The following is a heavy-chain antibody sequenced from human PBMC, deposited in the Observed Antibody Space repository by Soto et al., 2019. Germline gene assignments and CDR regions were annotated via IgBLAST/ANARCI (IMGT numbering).Heavy chain of an antibody. Sequence: QVHLVQSGAEVKKPGASVRLSCQASGHTFTITRFPMHWVRQAPGQRLEWMGFINVGNDNTKYSQKFQGRVTITRDPSALKAYRELSCLRSEDTAVYYCALGYNWNYYFDYWGQGTLVTVSS. CDR1: GHTFTITRFP. CDR2: INVGNDNT. V-gene: IGHV1-3*01. CDR3: ALGYNWNYYFDY. J-gene: IGHJ4*02. D-gene: IGHD1-7*01.